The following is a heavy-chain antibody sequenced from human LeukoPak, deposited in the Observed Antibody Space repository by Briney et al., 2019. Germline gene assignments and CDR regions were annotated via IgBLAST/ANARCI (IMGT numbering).Heavy chain of an antibody. CDR3: ARSSVARGYGMDV. J-gene: IGHJ6*02. CDR1: GFTFSDHY. Sequence: GGSLRLSCGGSGFTFSDHYMNWVRQAPGKGLEWIAYISSTSSTINYADSVKGRFTISRDNAKNSVSLLMNSLKAEDSAVYFCARSSVARGYGMDVWGQGTTVTVSS. CDR2: ISSTSSTI. V-gene: IGHV3-11*01. D-gene: IGHD3-10*01.